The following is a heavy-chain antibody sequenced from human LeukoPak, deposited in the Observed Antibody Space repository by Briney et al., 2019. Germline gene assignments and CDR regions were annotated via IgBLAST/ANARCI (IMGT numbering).Heavy chain of an antibody. V-gene: IGHV4-31*03. CDR2: IYYSGST. D-gene: IGHD3-22*01. Sequence: SETLSLTCTVSGGSISSGGYYWSWIRQHPGKGLEWIGYIYYSGSTYYNPSLKSRVTISVDTSKNQFSLKLSSVTAADTAVYYCARVLSPTRYYDSSGLVDYWGQGTLVTVSS. CDR1: GGSISSGGYY. CDR3: ARVLSPTRYYDSSGLVDY. J-gene: IGHJ4*02.